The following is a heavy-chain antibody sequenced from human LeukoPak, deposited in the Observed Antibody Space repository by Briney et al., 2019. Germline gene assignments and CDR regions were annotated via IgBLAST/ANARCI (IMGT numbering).Heavy chain of an antibody. Sequence: SETLSLTCTVSGGSISSGSYYWSWIRQPAGKGLEWIGYIYYSGSTNYNPSLKSRVTISVDTSKNQFSLKLSSVTAADTAVYYCARSTTVVTRGNWQFDPWGQGTLVTVSS. CDR2: IYYSGST. V-gene: IGHV4-61*10. CDR1: GGSISSGSYY. D-gene: IGHD4-23*01. CDR3: ARSTTVVTRGNWQFDP. J-gene: IGHJ5*02.